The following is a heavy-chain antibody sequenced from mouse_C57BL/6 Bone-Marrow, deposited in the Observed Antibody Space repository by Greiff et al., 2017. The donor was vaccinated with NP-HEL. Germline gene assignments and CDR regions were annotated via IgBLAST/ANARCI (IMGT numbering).Heavy chain of an antibody. CDR3: AKWGLFYAMDY. V-gene: IGHV3-8*01. CDR1: GYSITSDY. J-gene: IGHJ4*01. CDR2: ISYSGST. Sequence: EVKLVESGPGLAKPSPSLSLSCSVTGYSITSDYWNWIRKFPGHKLEYMGYISYSGSTYYNPSLKRRISITRDTSKNQYYLQLNSVTTEDTATYYCAKWGLFYAMDYWGQGTSVTVSS. D-gene: IGHD3-3*01.